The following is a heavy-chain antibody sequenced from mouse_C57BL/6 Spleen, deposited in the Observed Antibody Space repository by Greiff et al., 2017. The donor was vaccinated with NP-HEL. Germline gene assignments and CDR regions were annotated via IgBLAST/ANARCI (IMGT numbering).Heavy chain of an antibody. Sequence: DVMLVESGGGLVKPGGSLKLSCAASGFTFSDYGMHWVRQAPEKGLEWVAYISSGSSTIYYADTVKGRFTISRDNAKTTRFLQMTSLRSEDTAMYYCERRSCGSSYYFDYWGQGTTLTVSS. V-gene: IGHV5-17*01. D-gene: IGHD1-1*01. CDR1: GFTFSDYG. J-gene: IGHJ2*01. CDR3: ERRSCGSSYYFDY. CDR2: ISSGSSTI.